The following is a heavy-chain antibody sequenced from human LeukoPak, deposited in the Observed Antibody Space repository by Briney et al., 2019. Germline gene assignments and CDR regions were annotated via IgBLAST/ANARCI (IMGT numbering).Heavy chain of an antibody. CDR2: IYHSGST. J-gene: IGHJ4*02. V-gene: IGHV4-4*02. CDR1: GDSISSSSSYW. Sequence: SETLSLTCTVSGDSISSSSSYWWSWVRQPPGKGLEWIGEIYHSGSTNYHPSLKSRVTISVDKSKNQFSLRLSSVTAADTAVYYCARVGTMGRGVFDYWGQGTLVTVSS. CDR3: ARVGTMGRGVFDY. D-gene: IGHD3-10*01.